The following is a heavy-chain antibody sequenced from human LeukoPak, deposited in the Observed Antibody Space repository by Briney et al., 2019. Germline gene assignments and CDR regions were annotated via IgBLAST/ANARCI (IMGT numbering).Heavy chain of an antibody. CDR2: ISYDGSNK. V-gene: IGHV3-30-3*01. J-gene: IGHJ5*02. CDR1: GFTFSSYA. CDR3: ARDLPWFDP. Sequence: PGRSLRLSCAASGFTFSSYAMHWVRQAPGKGLEWVAVISYDGSNKYYADSVKGRFTISGDNSKNTLYLQMNNLRAEDTAVYYCARDLPWFDPWGQGTLVTVSS.